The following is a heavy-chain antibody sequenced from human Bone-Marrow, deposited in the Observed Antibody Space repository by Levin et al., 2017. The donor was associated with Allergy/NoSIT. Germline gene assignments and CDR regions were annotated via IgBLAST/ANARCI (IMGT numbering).Heavy chain of an antibody. CDR1: GFTVSNNY. Sequence: GASVKVSCAAFGFTVSNNYMTWVRQAPGKGLEWVSVIYSRGSTYYADSVKGRFTISRGNSKNTLYLQMNDLRPADTALYYCATSPTEGYWGQGTLVTVSS. V-gene: IGHV3-66*02. J-gene: IGHJ4*02. CDR3: ATSPTEGY. CDR2: IYSRGST.